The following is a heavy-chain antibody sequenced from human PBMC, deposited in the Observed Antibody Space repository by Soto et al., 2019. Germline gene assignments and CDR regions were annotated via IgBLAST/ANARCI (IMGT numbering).Heavy chain of an antibody. V-gene: IGHV1-69*12. CDR2: TIPIFGTA. Sequence: QVQLVQSGAEVKKPGSSVKVSCKASGGTFASYAISWLRQAPGKGLGWMGGTIPIFGTANYAQKFQGRVTITADESTSTAYMELSSLRSEDTAVYYCAREGHHDYGEWGEGMDVWGQGTTVTVSS. J-gene: IGHJ6*02. D-gene: IGHD4-17*01. CDR3: AREGHHDYGEWGEGMDV. CDR1: GGTFASYA.